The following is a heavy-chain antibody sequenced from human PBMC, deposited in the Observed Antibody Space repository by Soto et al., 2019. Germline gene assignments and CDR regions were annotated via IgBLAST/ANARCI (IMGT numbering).Heavy chain of an antibody. CDR1: GFSLSTSGVG. D-gene: IGHD1-26*01. J-gene: IGHJ1*01. CDR2: IYWDDDK. Sequence: QITLKESGPTLVKPTQTLTLTCSFSGFSLSTSGVGVGWIRQPPGKALEWLALIYWDDDKRYSSSLNSRLTITKDTAKNQVVLTMTNMDPVDTATYSCARSSAVGVDHWGLGTLVTVSS. CDR3: ARSSAVGVDH. V-gene: IGHV2-5*02.